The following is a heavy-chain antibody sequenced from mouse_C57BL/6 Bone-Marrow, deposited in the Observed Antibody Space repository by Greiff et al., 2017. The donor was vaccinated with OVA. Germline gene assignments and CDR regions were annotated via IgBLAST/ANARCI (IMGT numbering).Heavy chain of an antibody. D-gene: IGHD2-2*01. CDR3: ARSGGTSTMVTTWGY. V-gene: IGHV1-64*01. Sequence: VQLQQPGAELVKPGASVKLSCKASGYTFTSYWMHWVKQRPGQGLEWIGMIHPNSGSTNYNEKFKSKATLTVDKSSSTAYMQLSSLTSEDSAVYYCARSGGTSTMVTTWGYWGQGTTLTVSS. CDR1: GYTFTSYW. CDR2: IHPNSGST. J-gene: IGHJ2*01.